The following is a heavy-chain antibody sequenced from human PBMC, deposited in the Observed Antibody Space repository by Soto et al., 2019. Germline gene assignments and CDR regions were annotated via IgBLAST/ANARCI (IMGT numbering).Heavy chain of an antibody. D-gene: IGHD2-2*01. J-gene: IGHJ6*01. CDR2: IYPGDYDT. CDR3: ARHLTPIGSVVPAAKYYYYGMDV. CDR1: GYSFANYS. Sequence: GDSPMVSINGPGYSFANYSIGSVRQMPWKGLARIGVIYPGDYDTIYSPSFQGQVTISDDKSISTAYLQWSRLKASDTAMYYCARHLTPIGSVVPAAKYYYYGMDVWGQGITVPVYS. V-gene: IGHV5-51*01.